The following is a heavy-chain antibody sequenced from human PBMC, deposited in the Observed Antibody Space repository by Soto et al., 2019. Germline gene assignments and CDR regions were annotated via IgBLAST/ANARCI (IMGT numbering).Heavy chain of an antibody. CDR1: GYTFTSYG. D-gene: IGHD3-3*01. CDR3: ARDPGFWSGYSDFDY. J-gene: IGHJ4*02. CDR2: ISAYNGNT. V-gene: IGHV1-18*01. Sequence: ASVKVSCKASGYTFTSYGISWVRQAPGQVLEWMGWISAYNGNTNYAQKLQGRVTMTTDTSTSTAYMELRSLRSDDTAVYYCARDPGFWSGYSDFDYWGQGTLVTVSS.